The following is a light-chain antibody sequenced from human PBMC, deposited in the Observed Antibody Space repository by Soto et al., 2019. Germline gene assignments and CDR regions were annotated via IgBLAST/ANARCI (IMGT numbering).Light chain of an antibody. Sequence: EIVLTQSPATLSLSPGERATLSCRASQSVSTYLAWYQQKPGQAPRLLIYDASNRATGIPARFSGGGSGTDFTLTISSLETEDFAVYYCQQRRNWPPLTFGGGTKVEIK. CDR2: DAS. J-gene: IGKJ4*01. CDR3: QQRRNWPPLT. CDR1: QSVSTY. V-gene: IGKV3-11*01.